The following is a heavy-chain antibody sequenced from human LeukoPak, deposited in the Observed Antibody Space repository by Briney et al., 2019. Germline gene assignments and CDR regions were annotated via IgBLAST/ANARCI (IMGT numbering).Heavy chain of an antibody. V-gene: IGHV4-39*07. CDR3: AVESRYYYDSSGYFLS. D-gene: IGHD3-22*01. CDR1: GGSISSSSYY. Sequence: SETLSLTCTVSGGSISSSSYYWGWIRQPPGKGLEWIGSIYYSGSTYYNPSLKSRVTISVDTSKNQFSLKLSSVTAADTAVYYCAVESRYYYDSSGYFLSWGQGTLVTVSS. J-gene: IGHJ4*02. CDR2: IYYSGST.